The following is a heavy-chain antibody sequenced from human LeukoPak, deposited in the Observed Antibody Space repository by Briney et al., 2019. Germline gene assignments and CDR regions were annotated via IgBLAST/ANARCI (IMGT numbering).Heavy chain of an antibody. V-gene: IGHV3-7*01. J-gene: IGHJ4*02. CDR1: GFTFSSYW. CDR3: AGVKPGIAVGIDY. Sequence: GGSLRLSCAASGFTFSSYWMSWVRQAPGKGLEWVANIKQDGSEKYYVDSVKGRFTISRDNAKNSLYLQMNSLRAEDTAVYYCAGVKPGIAVGIDYWGQGTLVTVSS. CDR2: IKQDGSEK. D-gene: IGHD6-19*01.